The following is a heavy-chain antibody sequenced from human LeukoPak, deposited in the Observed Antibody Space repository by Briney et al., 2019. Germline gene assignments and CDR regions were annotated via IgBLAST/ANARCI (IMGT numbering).Heavy chain of an antibody. CDR2: IYYSGST. D-gene: IGHD3-22*01. CDR1: GGSISSYY. J-gene: IGHJ5*02. CDR3: AXXXYYYXSSXYLLLNWFDP. V-gene: IGHV4-59*12. Sequence: PSETLSLTCTVSGGSISSYYWSWIRQPPGKGLEWIGYIYYSGSTYYNPSLKSRVTISVDRSKNQFSLKLSSVTAADTAVYYCAXXXYYYXSSXYLLLNWFDPWGQGTLVTVSS.